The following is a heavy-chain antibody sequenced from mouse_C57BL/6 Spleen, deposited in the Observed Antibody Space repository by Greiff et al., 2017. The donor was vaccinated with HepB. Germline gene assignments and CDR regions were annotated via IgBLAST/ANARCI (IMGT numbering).Heavy chain of an antibody. Sequence: VQLQQSGADLARPGASVKMSCKASGYTFTSYTMHWVKQRPGQGLEWIGYINPSSGYTKYNQKFKDKATLTADKSSSTAYMQLRSLTSEDSAVYYCASGSITTVVATDYWGQGTTLTVSS. J-gene: IGHJ2*01. CDR1: GYTFTSYT. D-gene: IGHD1-1*01. V-gene: IGHV1-4*01. CDR2: INPSSGYT. CDR3: ASGSITTVVATDY.